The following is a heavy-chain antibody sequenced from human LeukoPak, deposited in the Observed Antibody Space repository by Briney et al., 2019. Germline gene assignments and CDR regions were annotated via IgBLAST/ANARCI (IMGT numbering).Heavy chain of an antibody. CDR1: GFTFTNAW. D-gene: IGHD1-7*01. V-gene: IGHV3-15*01. Sequence: PGGSLRLSCAASGFTFTNAWMSWVRQAPGKGLEWVGRIKNKGEGETTDYAAPVKGRFTISRDASENTLFLQMHRLETEDTALYYCVWNSEHYFDFWGQGSLVTVSS. CDR3: VWNSEHYFDF. J-gene: IGHJ4*02. CDR2: IKNKGEGETT.